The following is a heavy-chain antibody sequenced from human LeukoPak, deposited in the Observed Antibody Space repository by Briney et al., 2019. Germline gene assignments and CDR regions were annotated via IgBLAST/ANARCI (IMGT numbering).Heavy chain of an antibody. CDR2: IIPIFGTA. CDR3: ARSCSGGSCIIDY. Sequence: GASVKVSCKASGGTFSSYGISWVRQAPGQGLEWMGGIIPIFGTANYAQKFQGRVTITTDESTSTAYMELSSLRSEDTAVYYCARSCSGGSCIIDYWGQGTLVTVSS. J-gene: IGHJ4*02. D-gene: IGHD2-15*01. V-gene: IGHV1-69*05. CDR1: GGTFSSYG.